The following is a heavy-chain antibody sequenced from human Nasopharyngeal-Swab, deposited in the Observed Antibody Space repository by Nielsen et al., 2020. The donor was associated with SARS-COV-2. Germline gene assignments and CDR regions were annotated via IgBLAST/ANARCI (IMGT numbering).Heavy chain of an antibody. CDR1: GFTSSSYS. J-gene: IGHJ6*02. CDR3: ARSKHSGSYYYGMDV. D-gene: IGHD1-26*01. CDR2: ISSSSSYI. Sequence: GGSLRLSCAASGFTSSSYSMNWVRQAPGKGLEWVSSISSSSSYIYYADSVKGRFTISRDNAKNSLYLQMNSLRAEDTAVYYCARSKHSGSYYYGMDVWGQGTTVTVSS. V-gene: IGHV3-21*01.